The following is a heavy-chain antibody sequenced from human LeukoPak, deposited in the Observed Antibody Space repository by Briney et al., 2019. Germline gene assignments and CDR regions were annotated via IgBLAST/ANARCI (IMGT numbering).Heavy chain of an antibody. Sequence: GGSLRLSCAASGFTVSSNYMSWVRQAPGKGLEWVSVIYSGGSTYYADSVKGRFTISRDNSKNTLYLQMNSLRAEDTAVYYCASPSAALVVITNYYGMDVWGQGTTVTVSS. J-gene: IGHJ6*02. CDR3: ASPSAALVVITNYYGMDV. CDR1: GFTVSSNY. V-gene: IGHV3-53*01. D-gene: IGHD3-22*01. CDR2: IYSGGST.